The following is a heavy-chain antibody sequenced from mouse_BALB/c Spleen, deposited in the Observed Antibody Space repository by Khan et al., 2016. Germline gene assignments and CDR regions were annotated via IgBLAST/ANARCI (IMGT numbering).Heavy chain of an antibody. D-gene: IGHD2-4*01. Sequence: EVQLQESGPGLVKPSQSLSLTCTVTGYSITSDYAWNWIRQFPGNKLEWMGYISYSGSTSYNPSLKNRISFTRDTSKNQFFLELNSVTTECAATDYCAGAMITTGFAYWGQGTLVTVSA. J-gene: IGHJ3*01. CDR3: AGAMITTGFAY. CDR1: GYSITSDYA. V-gene: IGHV3-2*02. CDR2: ISYSGST.